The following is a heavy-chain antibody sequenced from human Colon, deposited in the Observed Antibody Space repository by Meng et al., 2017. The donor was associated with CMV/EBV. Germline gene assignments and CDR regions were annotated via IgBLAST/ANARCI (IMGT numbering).Heavy chain of an antibody. D-gene: IGHD6-13*01. CDR2: ICYTGLT. Sequence: SETLSLTCSVSGVSISTTNYCWGWIRQSPGKGLEWIGSICYTGLTYYNPSLKSRVTISVDTSKNQFSLKLSSVTAADTAVYYCARDRESIAAAASDAFDIWGQGTMVTVSS. CDR3: ARDRESIAAAASDAFDI. V-gene: IGHV4-39*07. CDR1: GVSISTTNYC. J-gene: IGHJ3*02.